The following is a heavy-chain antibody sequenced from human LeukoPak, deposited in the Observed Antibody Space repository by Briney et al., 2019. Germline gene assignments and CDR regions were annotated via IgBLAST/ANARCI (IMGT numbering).Heavy chain of an antibody. J-gene: IGHJ6*02. Sequence: PSETLSLTCAVYGGSFSGYYWSWIRQPPGKGLEWIGEINHSGSTNYNPSLKSRVTISVDTSKNQFSLKLSSVTAADTAVYYCARGRNDFWSGYPYYYYGMDVWGQGTTVTGSS. D-gene: IGHD3-3*01. CDR3: ARGRNDFWSGYPYYYYGMDV. V-gene: IGHV4-34*01. CDR1: GGSFSGYY. CDR2: INHSGST.